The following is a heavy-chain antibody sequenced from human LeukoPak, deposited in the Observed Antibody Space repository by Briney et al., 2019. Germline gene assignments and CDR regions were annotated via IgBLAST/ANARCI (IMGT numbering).Heavy chain of an antibody. CDR2: IKQDGSEK. CDR1: GFTFSSYW. Sequence: TGGSLRLSCAASGFTFSSYWMNWVRQAPGKGLEWVANIKQDGSEKYYVDSVKGRFTISRDNTKNSLYLQMSSLSAEDAAVYYCARPVEYNSGWDNFDYWGQGTLVTVSS. CDR3: ARPVEYNSGWDNFDY. J-gene: IGHJ4*02. D-gene: IGHD6-19*01. V-gene: IGHV3-7*01.